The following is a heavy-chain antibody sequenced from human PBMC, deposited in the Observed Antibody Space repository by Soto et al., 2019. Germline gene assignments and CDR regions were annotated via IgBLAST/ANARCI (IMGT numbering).Heavy chain of an antibody. CDR2: ISTYNGNT. J-gene: IGHJ5*02. D-gene: IGHD2-8*01. CDR3: AGDEYNNGRNWLNP. CDR1: GYSFSNSG. V-gene: IGHV1-18*01. Sequence: GASVKVSCKASGYSFSNSGSSWMRQAPGQGLEWMGWISTYNGNTNYAQKFQGRLSMTRDTSTTTAFMELTTLRSDDTAVYYCAGDEYNNGRNWLNPWGQGTLVTVSS.